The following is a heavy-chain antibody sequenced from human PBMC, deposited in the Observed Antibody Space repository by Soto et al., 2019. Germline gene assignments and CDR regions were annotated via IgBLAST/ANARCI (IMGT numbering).Heavy chain of an antibody. J-gene: IGHJ4*02. CDR1: GGTFSSYA. D-gene: IGHD3-22*01. V-gene: IGHV1-69*01. Sequence: QVQLVQAGAEVKKPGSSVKVSCKASGGTFSSYAISWVRQAPGQGLEWMGGIIPIFGTANYAHKFQGRVTITADESTSTAYMELSSLRSEDTAVYYCARVGTHDSSGYSPFDYWGQGTLVTVSS. CDR2: IIPIFGTA. CDR3: ARVGTHDSSGYSPFDY.